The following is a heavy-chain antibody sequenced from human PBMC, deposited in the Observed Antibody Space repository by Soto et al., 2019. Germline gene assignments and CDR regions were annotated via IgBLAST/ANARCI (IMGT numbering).Heavy chain of an antibody. CDR2: INHSGST. V-gene: IGHV4-34*01. D-gene: IGHD6-13*01. CDR3: ARAMGSWLYYYYYMDV. Sequence: PSETLSLTCAVYGGSFSGYYWSWIRQPPGKGLEWIGEINHSGSTNYNPSLKSRVTISVDTSKNQFSLKLSSVTAADTAVYYCARAMGSWLYYYYYMDVWGKGTTVTVSS. CDR1: GGSFSGYY. J-gene: IGHJ6*03.